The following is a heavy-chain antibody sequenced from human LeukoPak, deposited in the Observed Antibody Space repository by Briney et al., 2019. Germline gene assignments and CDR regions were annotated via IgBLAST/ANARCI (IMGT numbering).Heavy chain of an antibody. D-gene: IGHD3-10*01. V-gene: IGHV4-34*01. CDR3: ARGWVTMVRGVIITDYYYYMDV. CDR1: GRSFSGYY. CDR2: INHSGST. J-gene: IGHJ6*03. Sequence: SETLSLTCAVYGRSFSGYYWSWIRQPPGKGLEWIGEINHSGSTNYNPSLKSRVTISVDTSKNQFSLKLSSVTAADTAVYYCARGWVTMVRGVIITDYYYYMDVWGKGTTVTVSS.